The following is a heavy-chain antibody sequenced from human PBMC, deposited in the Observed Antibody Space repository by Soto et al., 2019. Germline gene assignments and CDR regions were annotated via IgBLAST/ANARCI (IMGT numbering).Heavy chain of an antibody. V-gene: IGHV3-23*01. D-gene: IGHD3-3*01. CDR1: GFTFSSYA. CDR3: AKVAIFGLIISHLDY. CDR2: ISGSGGST. J-gene: IGHJ4*02. Sequence: GGSLRLSCAASGFTFSSYAMSWVRPATGKGLEWVSGISGSGGSTNYADSVKGRFTISRDNSKNTLYLQMNSLRAEDTAVYYCAKVAIFGLIISHLDYWGQGTLVTVSS.